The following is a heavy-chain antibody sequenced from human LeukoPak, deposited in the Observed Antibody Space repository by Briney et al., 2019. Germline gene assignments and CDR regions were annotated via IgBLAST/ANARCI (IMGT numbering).Heavy chain of an antibody. D-gene: IGHD4-17*01. V-gene: IGHV4-39*07. CDR3: ARVRDDYFTGGYFDY. J-gene: IGHJ4*02. Sequence: SETLSLTCTVSGGSISSSSYYWGWIRQPPGKGLEWIGSIYYSGSTNYNPSLKSRATISVDTSKNQFSLKLSSVTAADTAVYYCARVRDDYFTGGYFDYWGQGTLVTVSS. CDR1: GGSISSSSYY. CDR2: IYYSGST.